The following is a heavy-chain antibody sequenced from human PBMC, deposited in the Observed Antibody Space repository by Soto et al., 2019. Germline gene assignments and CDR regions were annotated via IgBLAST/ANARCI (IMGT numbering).Heavy chain of an antibody. Sequence: ASVKVSCKASGYTFTSYGISWVRQAPGQGLEWMGWISAYNGNTNYAQKLQGRVTMTTDTSTSTAYMELRSLRSDDTAVYYCARDQGYCSSTSCYGWFDPWGQGTLVTVSS. CDR2: ISAYNGNT. CDR3: ARDQGYCSSTSCYGWFDP. D-gene: IGHD2-2*01. J-gene: IGHJ5*02. CDR1: GYTFTSYG. V-gene: IGHV1-18*01.